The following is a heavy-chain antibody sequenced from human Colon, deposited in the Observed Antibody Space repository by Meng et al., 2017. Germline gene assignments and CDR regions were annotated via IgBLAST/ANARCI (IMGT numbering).Heavy chain of an antibody. V-gene: IGHV4-59*01. CDR3: ARGPPAAS. CDR2: TYNTGST. CDR1: GASFGGNY. Sequence: SLSSTVSGASFGGNYWCWIRQPQGTGLEWMGYTYNTGSTNSNPSLKSRVTISIDSSKSQFSLQLSSVTAAGTAVYYCARGPPAASWGPGTLVTVSS. D-gene: IGHD2-15*01. J-gene: IGHJ5*02.